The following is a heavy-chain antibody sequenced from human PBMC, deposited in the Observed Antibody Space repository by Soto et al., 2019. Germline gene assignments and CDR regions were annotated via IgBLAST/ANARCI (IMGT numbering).Heavy chain of an antibody. J-gene: IGHJ3*02. CDR1: GGSISSSSYY. D-gene: IGHD3-10*01. CDR3: ARHHYYGSVLGFDAFDI. V-gene: IGHV4-39*01. CDR2: IYYSGST. Sequence: SETLSLTCTVSGGSISSSSYYWGWIRQPPGKGLEWIGSIYYSGSTYYNPSLKSRVTISVDTSKNQFSLKLSSVTAADTAVYYCARHHYYGSVLGFDAFDIWGQGTMVTVSS.